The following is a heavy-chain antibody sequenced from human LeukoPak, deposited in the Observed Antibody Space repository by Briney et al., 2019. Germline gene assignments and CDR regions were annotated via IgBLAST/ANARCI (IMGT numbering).Heavy chain of an antibody. Sequence: GGSLRLSCAASGFTFSSYAMSWVRQAPGKGLEWVSAISGSGGSTYYADSVKGRFTISRDNAKNSLYLQMNSLRAEDTAVYYCACDQTRGRLDYWGQGTLVTVSS. CDR1: GFTFSSYA. D-gene: IGHD2-2*01. CDR2: ISGSGGST. V-gene: IGHV3-23*01. J-gene: IGHJ4*02. CDR3: ACDQTRGRLDY.